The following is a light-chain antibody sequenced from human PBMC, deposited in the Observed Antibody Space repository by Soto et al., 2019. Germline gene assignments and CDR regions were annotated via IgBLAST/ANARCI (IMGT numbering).Light chain of an antibody. CDR1: ESVSSN. CDR3: QHYNNWPPWT. V-gene: IGKV3-15*01. CDR2: GAS. Sequence: EIGRTQSPATLSVSPGERATFSCRAIESVSSNLAWYQQKPGQAPRLLIYGASIRATGIPARFSGSGSGTEFTLTISTLQSEDFVIYYCQHYNNWPPWTFGQGTKVDIK. J-gene: IGKJ1*01.